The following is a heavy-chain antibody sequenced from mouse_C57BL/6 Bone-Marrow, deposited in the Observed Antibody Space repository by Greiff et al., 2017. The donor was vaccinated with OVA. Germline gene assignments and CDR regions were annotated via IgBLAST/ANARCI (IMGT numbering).Heavy chain of an antibody. CDR2: INPSTGGT. CDR3: ARLGSYYFDY. CDR1: GYSFTGYY. D-gene: IGHD4-1*01. V-gene: IGHV1-42*01. J-gene: IGHJ2*01. Sequence: EVKLQESGPELVKPGASVKISCKASGYSFTGYYMNWVKQSPEKSLEWIGEINPSTGGTTYNQKFKAKATLTVDKSSSTAYMQLKSLTSEDSAVYYCARLGSYYFDYWGQGTTLTVSS.